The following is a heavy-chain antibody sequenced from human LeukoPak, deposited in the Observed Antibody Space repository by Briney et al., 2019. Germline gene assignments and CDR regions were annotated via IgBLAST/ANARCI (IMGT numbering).Heavy chain of an antibody. V-gene: IGHV4-4*07. CDR1: SGSINSCY. D-gene: IGHD1-26*01. CDR3: GRQGYTPSYYFLDF. CDR2: ICTTGTT. Sequence: SETLSLTCTVSSGSINSCYWGWVRQPPGKGLEWIGRICTTGTTHYNPSLKSRLTMSIDTSTNQFSLNLRSVTAADTAVYYCGRQGYTPSYYFLDFWSQGTLVAVS. J-gene: IGHJ4*02.